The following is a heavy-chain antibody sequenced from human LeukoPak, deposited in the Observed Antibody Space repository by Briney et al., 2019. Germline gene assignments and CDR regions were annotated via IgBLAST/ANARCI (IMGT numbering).Heavy chain of an antibody. CDR2: INSDGSHT. J-gene: IGHJ4*02. CDR3: AKAEGYDILTGLDY. V-gene: IGHV3-74*01. Sequence: GGSLRLSCAASGFTLSRYWMHWVRQAPGKGLVWVSRINSDGSHTTYADSVKGRFTISRDNSKNTLYLQMNSLRTEDTAVYYCAKAEGYDILTGLDYWGQGTLVTVSS. D-gene: IGHD3-9*01. CDR1: GFTLSRYW.